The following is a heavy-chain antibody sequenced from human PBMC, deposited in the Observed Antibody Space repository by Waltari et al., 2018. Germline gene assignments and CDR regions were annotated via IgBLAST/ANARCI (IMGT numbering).Heavy chain of an antibody. CDR2: IYYSGCT. CDR1: GGSISSGGYY. V-gene: IGHV4-31*03. J-gene: IGHJ3*02. D-gene: IGHD3-22*01. Sequence: QVQLQESGPGLVKPSQTLSLTCTVSGGSISSGGYYWSWIRQHPGKGLEWIGYIYYSGCTYYDPSLKIRVTISVDTSKNQFSLKLSSVTAADTAVYYCARDCPYCDSDDAFDIWGQGTMVTVSS. CDR3: ARDCPYCDSDDAFDI.